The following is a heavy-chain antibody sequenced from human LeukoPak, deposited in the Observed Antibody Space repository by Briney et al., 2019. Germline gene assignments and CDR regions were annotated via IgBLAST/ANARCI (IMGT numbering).Heavy chain of an antibody. CDR2: IKPSGGGT. Sequence: ASVKVSCKASGYTFTNDYVHWVRQAPGQGLEWMGIIKPSGGGTSYALKFQGRVTMTRDTSTSTAYMELSSLRSEDTAVYYCARDHFDSSGYYYLLGYFEHWGQGTLVTVSS. V-gene: IGHV1-46*01. J-gene: IGHJ1*01. D-gene: IGHD3-22*01. CDR1: GYTFTNDY. CDR3: ARDHFDSSGYYYLLGYFEH.